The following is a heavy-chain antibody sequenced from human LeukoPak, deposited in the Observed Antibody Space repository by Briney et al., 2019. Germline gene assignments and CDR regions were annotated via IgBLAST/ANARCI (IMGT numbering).Heavy chain of an antibody. J-gene: IGHJ6*02. V-gene: IGHV1-18*01. CDR2: ISAYNGNT. D-gene: IGHD6-13*01. CDR3: ARAGYSSSWATYYYYYGMDV. CDR1: GYTFTSYG. Sequence: ASVKVSCKASGYTFTSYGISWVRQAPGQGLEWMGWISAYNGNTNYAQKLQGRVTMTTDTSTSTAYMELSSLRSEDTAVYYCARAGYSSSWATYYYYYGMDVWGQGTTVTVSS.